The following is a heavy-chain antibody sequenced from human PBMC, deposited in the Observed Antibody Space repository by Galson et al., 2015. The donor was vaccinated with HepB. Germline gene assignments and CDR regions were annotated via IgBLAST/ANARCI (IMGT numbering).Heavy chain of an antibody. CDR2: LWYDGGNK. Sequence: SLRLSCAASGFTIRRYAMHWVRQAPGKGLEWVAVLWYDGGNKYYTDSVKGRFTISRDSSRNTLFLQMNSLIAEDTAVYYCARDSFYYYNSYFRDSNYYMDVWGKGTTVTVAS. CDR3: ARDSFYYYNSYFRDSNYYMDV. V-gene: IGHV3-33*01. D-gene: IGHD3-22*01. J-gene: IGHJ6*03. CDR1: GFTIRRYA.